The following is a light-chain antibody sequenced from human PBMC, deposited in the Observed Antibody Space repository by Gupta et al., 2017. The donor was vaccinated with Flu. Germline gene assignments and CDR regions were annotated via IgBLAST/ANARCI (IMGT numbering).Light chain of an antibody. Sequence: DIQMTQSPSYLSASVGDRVTISCRANQTIGKYINWYQQKPGRAPNLLIFAASTLADGVPSRFRVSGSGTDFTLTVTSLQRDDFATYYCQQSYSTPWTFGQGTKVDLK. CDR3: QQSYSTPWT. V-gene: IGKV1-39*01. CDR1: QTIGKY. CDR2: AAS. J-gene: IGKJ1*01.